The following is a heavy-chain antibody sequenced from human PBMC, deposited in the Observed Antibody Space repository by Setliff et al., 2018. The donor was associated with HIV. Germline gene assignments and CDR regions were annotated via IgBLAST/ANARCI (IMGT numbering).Heavy chain of an antibody. CDR1: GYTFTDYY. CDR2: INPNSGGT. V-gene: IGHV1-2*05. Sequence: ASVKVSCKASGYTFTDYYIHWVRQAPGQGLEWMGRINPNSGGTNYVQKFQGRVTMTRDRSVSTAYMELSRLRSDDTGVYYCASKVHCTNGVCLGAFDIWGQGTMVTVSS. D-gene: IGHD2-8*01. J-gene: IGHJ3*02. CDR3: ASKVHCTNGVCLGAFDI.